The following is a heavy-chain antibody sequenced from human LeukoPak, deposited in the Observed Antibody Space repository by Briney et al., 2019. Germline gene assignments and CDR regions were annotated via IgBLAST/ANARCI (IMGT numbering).Heavy chain of an antibody. V-gene: IGHV4-61*01. J-gene: IGHJ4*02. CDR2: IYYSGST. Sequence: SETLSLTCTVSGGSVSSGSYYWSWIRQPPGKGLEWIGYIYYSGSTNYNPSLKSRVTISVDRSKNQFSLKLSSVTAADTAVYYCARVHTTVTTYYFDYWGQGTLVTVSS. CDR3: ARVHTTVTTYYFDY. D-gene: IGHD4-17*01. CDR1: GGSVSSGSYY.